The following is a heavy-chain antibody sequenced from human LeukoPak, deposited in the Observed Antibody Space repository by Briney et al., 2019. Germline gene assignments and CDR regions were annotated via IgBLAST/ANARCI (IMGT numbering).Heavy chain of an antibody. Sequence: WASVKLSCKAFGYTFTVYWMHWVRQAPGQGPEWMGVISPSGGSTIYAQRFKGRVTLTRDMSTSTDYLELSSLRSEDTAVYYCARDNSARDEAWWFNPWGQGTLVTVSS. CDR2: ISPSGGST. CDR3: ARDNSARDEAWWFNP. CDR1: GYTFTVYW. V-gene: IGHV1-46*01. J-gene: IGHJ5*02. D-gene: IGHD5-24*01.